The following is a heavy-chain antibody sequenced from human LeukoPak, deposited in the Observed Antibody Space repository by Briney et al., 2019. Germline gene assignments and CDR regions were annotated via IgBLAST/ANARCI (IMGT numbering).Heavy chain of an antibody. CDR1: GFSFNIYS. J-gene: IGHJ3*01. CDR3: ARAGWGGSYFDAFDL. Sequence: GGSLRLSCAASGFSFNIYSMNWVRQAPGKGLEWVSSISSSSSSIYYADSVKGRFSISRDNSKNTLYLQIKSLRTEDTAQYFCARAGWGGSYFDAFDLWGHGTMVTVSS. CDR2: ISSSSSSI. D-gene: IGHD1-26*01. V-gene: IGHV3-21*04.